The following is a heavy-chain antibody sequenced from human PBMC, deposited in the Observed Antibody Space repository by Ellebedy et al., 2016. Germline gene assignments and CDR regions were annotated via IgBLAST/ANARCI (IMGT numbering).Heavy chain of an antibody. CDR3: ARDGRGGDDDALDI. CDR1: GFSFNSYA. Sequence: GESLKISCAGSGFSFNSYAMHWVRQAPGKGLEWVAVISPDGRKQFYADSVEGRFTVSSDNSKNTLYLQIDTLTTEDTAIYLCARDGRGGDDDALDIWGQGTMVTVSS. J-gene: IGHJ3*02. D-gene: IGHD2-15*01. V-gene: IGHV3-30*04. CDR2: ISPDGRKQ.